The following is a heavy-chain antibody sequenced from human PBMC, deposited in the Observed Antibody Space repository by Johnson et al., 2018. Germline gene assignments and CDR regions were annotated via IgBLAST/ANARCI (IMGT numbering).Heavy chain of an antibody. CDR2: ISSSSSFI. CDR3: ARDSGASYGYYYYYYMDV. CDR1: GFTFSSYS. V-gene: IGHV3-21*01. J-gene: IGHJ6*03. D-gene: IGHD5-18*01. Sequence: VQLVESGGGLVKPGGSLRLSCAASGFTFSSYSMNWVRQAPGKGLEWVSSISSSSSFIYYADSVKGRFTISRDNAKNSLYLQMNSLRAEDTAVYYCARDSGASYGYYYYYYMDVWGKGTTVTVSS.